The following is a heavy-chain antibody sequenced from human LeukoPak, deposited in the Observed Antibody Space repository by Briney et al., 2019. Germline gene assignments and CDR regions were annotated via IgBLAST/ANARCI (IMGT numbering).Heavy chain of an antibody. CDR3: ARTPRTSYYYYYMDV. D-gene: IGHD2-2*01. V-gene: IGHV4-39*07. CDR2: IYYSGST. CDR1: GGSISSSSYY. Sequence: SETLSLTCTVSGGSISSSSYYWGWIRQPPGKGLEWIGSIYYSGSTYYNPSLKSRVTISVDTSKNQFSLKLSFVTAADTAVYYCARTPRTSYYYYYMDVWGKGTTVTISS. J-gene: IGHJ6*03.